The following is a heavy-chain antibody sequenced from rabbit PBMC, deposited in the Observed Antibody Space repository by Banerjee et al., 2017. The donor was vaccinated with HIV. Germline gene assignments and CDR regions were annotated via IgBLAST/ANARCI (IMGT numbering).Heavy chain of an antibody. CDR3: ARADPGYIGDGNGGYGL. D-gene: IGHD7-1*01. V-gene: IGHV1S40*01. J-gene: IGHJ4*01. CDR2: IYTGSSGTT. CDR1: GFSFSSAYD. Sequence: QSLEESGGDLVKPGASLTLTCTASGFSFSSAYDMCWVRQAPGKGLEWIACIYTGSSGTTYYASWAKGRFTISKTSSTTVTLQMTSLTAADTATYFCARADPGYIGDGNGGYGLWGPGTLVTVS.